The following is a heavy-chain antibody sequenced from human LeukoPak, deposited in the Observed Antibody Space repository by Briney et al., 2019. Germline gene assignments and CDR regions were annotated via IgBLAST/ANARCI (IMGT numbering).Heavy chain of an antibody. Sequence: ASVKVSCKASGGTFSSYAISWVRQAPGQGLEWMGGIIPIFGTANYAQKFQGRVTITADKSTSTAYMELSSLRSEDTAVYYCAREATRGYYDIDYWGQGTLVTVSS. V-gene: IGHV1-69*06. CDR2: IIPIFGTA. J-gene: IGHJ4*02. CDR3: AREATRGYYDIDY. CDR1: GGTFSSYA. D-gene: IGHD3-22*01.